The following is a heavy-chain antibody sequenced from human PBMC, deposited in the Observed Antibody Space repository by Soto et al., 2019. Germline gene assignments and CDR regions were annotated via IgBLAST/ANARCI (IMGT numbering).Heavy chain of an antibody. CDR2: INSDGSST. CDR3: ARPAMVRVGAFDI. J-gene: IGHJ3*02. Sequence: EVQLVESGGGLVQPGGSLRLSCAASGFTFSSYWMHWVRQAPGKGLVWVSRINSDGSSTSYADSVKGRFTIARDNAKNTLYLQMNSLRTEVTAVYYCARPAMVRVGAFDIWGQGTMVTVSS. V-gene: IGHV3-74*01. CDR1: GFTFSSYW. D-gene: IGHD5-18*01.